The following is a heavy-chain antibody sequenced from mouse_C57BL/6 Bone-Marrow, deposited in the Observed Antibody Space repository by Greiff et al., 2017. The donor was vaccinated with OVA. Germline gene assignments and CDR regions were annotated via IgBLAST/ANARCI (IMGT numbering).Heavy chain of an antibody. Sequence: QVHVKQSGAELARPGASVKLSCKASGYTFTSYGISWVKQRTGQGLEWIGEIYPRSGNTYYNEKFKGKATLTADKSSSTAYMELRSLTSEDSAVYFCAPITTVYWYFDVWGTGTTVTVSS. J-gene: IGHJ1*03. CDR3: APITTVYWYFDV. CDR1: GYTFTSYG. CDR2: IYPRSGNT. V-gene: IGHV1-81*01. D-gene: IGHD1-1*01.